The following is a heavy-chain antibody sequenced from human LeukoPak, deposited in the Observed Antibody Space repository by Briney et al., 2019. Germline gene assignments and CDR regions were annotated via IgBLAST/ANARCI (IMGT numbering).Heavy chain of an antibody. V-gene: IGHV4-34*01. CDR2: INHSGST. J-gene: IGHJ4*02. CDR1: GGSFCGYY. Sequence: SETLSLTCAVYGGSFCGYYWSWIRQPPGKGLEWIGEINHSGSTNYNPSLKSRVTISVDTSKNQFSLKLSSVTAADTAVYYCASTSGANWNYPYYFDYWGQGTLVTVSS. CDR3: ASTSGANWNYPYYFDY. D-gene: IGHD1-7*01.